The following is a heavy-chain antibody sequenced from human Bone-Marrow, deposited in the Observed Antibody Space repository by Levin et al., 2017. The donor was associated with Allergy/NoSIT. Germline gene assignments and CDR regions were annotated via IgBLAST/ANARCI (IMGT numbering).Heavy chain of an antibody. D-gene: IGHD1-26*01. CDR2: SAYRGGT. CDR1: GGSFGGYY. V-gene: IGHV4-34*01. J-gene: IGHJ3*01. Sequence: SETLSLTCAVYGGSFGGYYWSWIRQSPGKGLEWIGESAYRGGTNYNPSLKSRVTILLDESKSQFSLRLTSVTAADTALYYCARGYSGRIAFDVWSQGTMVTVSS. CDR3: ARGYSGRIAFDV.